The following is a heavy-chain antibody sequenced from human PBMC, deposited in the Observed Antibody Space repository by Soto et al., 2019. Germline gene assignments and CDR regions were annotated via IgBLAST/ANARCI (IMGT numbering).Heavy chain of an antibody. CDR2: ISAYNGNT. J-gene: IGHJ6*02. D-gene: IGHD3-9*01. CDR1: GYTFINYG. CDR3: ARDGYYDILTGYYDRYNYYGMDV. Sequence: QVQLVQSGAEVKKPGASVKVSCKASGYTFINYGISWVRQAPGQGLEWMGWISAYNGNTNYAQKLQDRVTMTTDTSTCTAYMELRSLRSDDTAVYYCARDGYYDILTGYYDRYNYYGMDVWGQGTTVTVSS. V-gene: IGHV1-18*01.